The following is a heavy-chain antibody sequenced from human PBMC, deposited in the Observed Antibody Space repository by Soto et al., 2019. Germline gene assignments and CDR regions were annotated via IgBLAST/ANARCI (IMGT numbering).Heavy chain of an antibody. J-gene: IGHJ3*02. CDR3: AKVQSDVVVSWRAFDI. CDR1: GFTFSSYA. Sequence: EVQLLESGGGLVQPGGSLRLSCAASGFTFSSYAMSWVRQAPGKGLEWVSAISGSGGSTYYADSVKGRFTISRDNSKNPLYLQMNSLRAEDTAVYYCAKVQSDVVVSWRAFDIWGQGTMVTVSS. D-gene: IGHD2-2*01. V-gene: IGHV3-23*01. CDR2: ISGSGGST.